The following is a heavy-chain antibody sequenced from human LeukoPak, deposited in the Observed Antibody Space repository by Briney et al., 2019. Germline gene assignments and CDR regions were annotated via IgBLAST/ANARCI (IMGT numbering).Heavy chain of an antibody. D-gene: IGHD3-22*01. J-gene: IGHJ4*02. CDR1: GFTFSHYW. CDR3: ARESYYYDSSGYYLVDY. CDR2: ISSSGSTI. V-gene: IGHV3-48*04. Sequence: GGSLRLSCEASGFTFSHYWMHWVRQAPGKGLEWVSYISSSGSTIYYADSVKGRFTISRDNAKNSLYLQMNSLRAEDTAVYYCARESYYYDSSGYYLVDYWGQGTLVTVSS.